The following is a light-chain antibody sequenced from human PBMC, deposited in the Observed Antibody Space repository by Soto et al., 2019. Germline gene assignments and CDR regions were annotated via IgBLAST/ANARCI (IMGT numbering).Light chain of an antibody. CDR3: QQYGSSPLT. V-gene: IGKV3-20*01. J-gene: IGKJ4*01. Sequence: EIVLTQSPGTLSLSPGERDTLSCRTSQSVSSSYLAWYQQNPGQAPRLLIYGASSRATGIPDRFSGSGSGTDFTLTISRLEPEDFAVYYCQQYGSSPLTFGGGTKVDIK. CDR1: QSVSSSY. CDR2: GAS.